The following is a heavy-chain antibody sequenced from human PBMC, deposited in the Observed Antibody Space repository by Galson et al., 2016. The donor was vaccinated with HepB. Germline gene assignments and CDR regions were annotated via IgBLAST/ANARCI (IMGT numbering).Heavy chain of an antibody. V-gene: IGHV3-30*04. D-gene: IGHD3-9*01. CDR3: ARDNYDILTGYGPCEH. CDR2: ISHDGTSE. Sequence: SLRLSCAASGFTFSRFAMHWVRQAPGKGLEWVALISHDGTSEHYSDSVKGRLTISRDNSKNTLYLHIRSLAGEDTAVYYCARDNYDILTGYGPCEHWGQGTLVTVSS. J-gene: IGHJ4*02. CDR1: GFTFSRFA.